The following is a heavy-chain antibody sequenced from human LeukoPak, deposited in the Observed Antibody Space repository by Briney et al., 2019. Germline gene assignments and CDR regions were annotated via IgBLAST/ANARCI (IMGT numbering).Heavy chain of an antibody. J-gene: IGHJ4*02. Sequence: GGSLRLSCAASGLIFSRDGMHWVRQAPGKGLEWVAVISDDGNIKYYADSVKGRFTISRDNSKNTLYLQMSSLRAEDTAVYYCAKESPSSSYDWGQGTLVTVSS. CDR1: GLIFSRDG. V-gene: IGHV3-30*18. D-gene: IGHD6-13*01. CDR3: AKESPSSSYD. CDR2: ISDDGNIK.